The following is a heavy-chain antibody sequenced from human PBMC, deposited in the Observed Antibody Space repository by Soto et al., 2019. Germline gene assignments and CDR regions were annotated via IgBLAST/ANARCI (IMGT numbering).Heavy chain of an antibody. CDR3: ATEDESSGHAGTFHH. Sequence: QMQLEESGGGVAQPGRSLRLSCAASGFSFNTYVMHWVRQAPGKGLEWVAGISHDGSSQHYAGSVKGRFTISRDNSRSTLNLEMNSPTDEDTAVYHCATEDESSGHAGTFHHWGQGTLVTVSS. D-gene: IGHD3-22*01. J-gene: IGHJ1*01. CDR2: ISHDGSSQ. CDR1: GFSFNTYV. V-gene: IGHV3-30-3*01.